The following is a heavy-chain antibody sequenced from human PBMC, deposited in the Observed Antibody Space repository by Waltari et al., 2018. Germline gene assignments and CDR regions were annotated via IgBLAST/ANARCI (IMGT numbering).Heavy chain of an antibody. J-gene: IGHJ4*02. D-gene: IGHD3-3*01. Sequence: EVQLVESGGGLVQPGGSLRLSCEASGFTFEDYAMHWVRQAPGKGLEWVSGNIWNSGNIDYADSVKGRFTISRDNAKNSLYLQMNSLRPEDTAFYYCTKGSTLFGVIIDYFDYWGQGTLVNVSS. CDR1: GFTFEDYA. V-gene: IGHV3-9*01. CDR3: TKGSTLFGVIIDYFDY. CDR2: NIWNSGNI.